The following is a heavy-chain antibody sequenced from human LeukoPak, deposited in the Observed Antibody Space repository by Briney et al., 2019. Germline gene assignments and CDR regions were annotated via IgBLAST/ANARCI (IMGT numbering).Heavy chain of an antibody. CDR1: GFTFSSYG. CDR3: AKDPSTIAAAGMGVYYYMDV. CDR2: IWYDGSNK. Sequence: PGGSLRLSCAASGFTFSSYGMHWVRQAPGKGLEWVAVIWYDGSNKYYADSVKGRFTISRDNSKNTLYLQMNSLRAEDTAVYYCAKDPSTIAAAGMGVYYYMDVWGKGTTVTVSS. V-gene: IGHV3-33*06. D-gene: IGHD6-13*01. J-gene: IGHJ6*03.